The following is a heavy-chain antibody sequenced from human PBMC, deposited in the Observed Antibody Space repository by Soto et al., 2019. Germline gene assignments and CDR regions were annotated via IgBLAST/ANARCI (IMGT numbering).Heavy chain of an antibody. CDR2: MNPNSGNT. V-gene: IGHV1-8*01. CDR3: ARSARYFDWFSIGCYFDY. Sequence: QVQLVQSGAEVKKPGASVKVSCKASGYTFTSYDINWVRQATGQGLEWMGWMNPNSGNTGYAQKFQGRVTMTRNTSISTAYMELSSLRSEDTAVYYCARSARYFDWFSIGCYFDYWGQGTLVTVSS. J-gene: IGHJ4*02. D-gene: IGHD3-9*01. CDR1: GYTFTSYD.